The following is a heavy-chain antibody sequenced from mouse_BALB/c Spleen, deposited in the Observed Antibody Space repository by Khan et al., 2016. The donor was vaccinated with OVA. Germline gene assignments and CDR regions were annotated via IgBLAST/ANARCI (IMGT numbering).Heavy chain of an antibody. V-gene: IGHV1S81*02. CDR3: TRSVYGSFAY. Sequence: VQLQQSGAELVKPGASVKLSCKASGYTFTSYYMYWVKQRPGQGLEWIGEINPNNGGTNFTEKFTSKATLTVDKYSSTAYMQLNNLTSEDSAVYYCTRSVYGSFAYWGQGTLVTVSA. J-gene: IGHJ3*01. D-gene: IGHD2-2*01. CDR1: GYTFTSYY. CDR2: INPNNGGT.